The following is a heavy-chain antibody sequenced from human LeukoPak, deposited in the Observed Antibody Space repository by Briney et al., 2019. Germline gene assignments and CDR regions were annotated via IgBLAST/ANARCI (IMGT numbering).Heavy chain of an antibody. CDR1: GGSFSGYY. Sequence: SETLSLTCAVYGGSFSGYYWSWIRQPPGKGLEWIGEINHSGSTNYNPSLMSRVTISVDTSKNQFSLKLSSVTAADTAVYYCARRPGVGANVFPFDIWGQGTMVTVSS. V-gene: IGHV4-34*01. CDR2: INHSGST. CDR3: ARRPGVGANVFPFDI. D-gene: IGHD1-26*01. J-gene: IGHJ3*02.